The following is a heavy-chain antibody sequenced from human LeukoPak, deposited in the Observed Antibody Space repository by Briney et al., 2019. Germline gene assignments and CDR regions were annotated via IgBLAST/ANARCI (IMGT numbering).Heavy chain of an antibody. CDR1: GGTFSSYT. J-gene: IGHJ4*02. CDR2: IIPIFGTG. Sequence: SVKVSCKASGGTFSSYTISWVRQAPGQGLEWMGGIIPIFGTGNYAQKFQGRVTMTTDTSTGTAYMELRSLRSDDTAVYYCARSGRGTYYYFDYWGQGTLVTVSS. CDR3: ARSGRGTYYYFDY. D-gene: IGHD1-26*01. V-gene: IGHV1-69*05.